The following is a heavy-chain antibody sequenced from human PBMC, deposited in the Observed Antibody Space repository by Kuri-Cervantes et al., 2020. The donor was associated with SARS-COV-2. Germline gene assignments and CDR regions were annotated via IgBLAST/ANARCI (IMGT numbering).Heavy chain of an antibody. J-gene: IGHJ4*02. CDR1: GGSISSGGYY. D-gene: IGHD5-18*01. Sequence: SETLSLTCTVSGGSISSGGYYWSWIRQHPGKSLEWIGYIYYSGSTYSNPSLKSRVTMSIATSKNQFSLRLSSVTAADTAVYYCAREGMVTRSTNWGQGTLVTVSS. CDR2: IYYSGST. V-gene: IGHV4-31*03. CDR3: AREGMVTRSTN.